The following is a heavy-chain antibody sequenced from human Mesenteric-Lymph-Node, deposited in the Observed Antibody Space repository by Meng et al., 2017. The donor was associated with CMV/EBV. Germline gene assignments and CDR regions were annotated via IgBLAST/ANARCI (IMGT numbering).Heavy chain of an antibody. Sequence: SETLSLTCTVSGGSISTNNYYWSWIRQPPGKGLEWFGYIHYSGNTKYNPSLKSRVTMSLDTAKNQFSLRLNSVTAADTAIYYCAREGNTIFGGIDYWGQGTLVTVSS. CDR1: GGSISTNNYY. V-gene: IGHV4-61*01. CDR3: AREGNTIFGGIDY. J-gene: IGHJ4*02. D-gene: IGHD3-3*01. CDR2: IHYSGNT.